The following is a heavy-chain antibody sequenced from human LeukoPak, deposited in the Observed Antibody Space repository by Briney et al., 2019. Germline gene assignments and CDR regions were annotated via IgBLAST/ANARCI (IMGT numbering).Heavy chain of an antibody. CDR1: GGSISSGGYY. CDR2: IYYSGST. Sequence: PSQTLSLTCTVSGGSISSGGYYWSWIRQPPGKGLEWIGYIYYSGSTNYNPSLKSRVTISVDTSKNQFSLKLSSVTAADTAVYYCARAYSPVIPDYWGQGTLVTVSS. CDR3: ARAYSPVIPDY. D-gene: IGHD6-13*01. J-gene: IGHJ4*02. V-gene: IGHV4-61*08.